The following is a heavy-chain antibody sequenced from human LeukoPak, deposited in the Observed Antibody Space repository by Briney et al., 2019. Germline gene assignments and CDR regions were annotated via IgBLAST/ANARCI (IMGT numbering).Heavy chain of an antibody. CDR3: ATALLGIAATGADCGGDCYFDY. CDR2: IRSDGSNK. D-gene: IGHD2-21*02. CDR1: GYSFSDFD. V-gene: IGHV3-30*02. J-gene: IGHJ4*02. Sequence: PRGSLRLSCATSGYSFSDFDMQWVRQAPGQGLEWVAFIRSDGSNKYYADSVKGRFTISRDNSKNTLYLQMNSLRAEDTAVYYCATALLGIAATGADCGGDCYFDYWGQGTLVTVSS.